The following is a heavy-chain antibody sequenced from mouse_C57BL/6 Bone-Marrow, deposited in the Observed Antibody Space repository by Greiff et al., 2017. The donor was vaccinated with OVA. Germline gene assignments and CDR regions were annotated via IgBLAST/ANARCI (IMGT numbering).Heavy chain of an antibody. CDR3: ARGRVYDYEGYFDY. J-gene: IGHJ2*01. CDR1: GYTFTSYW. D-gene: IGHD2-4*01. Sequence: VQLQQPGAELVMPGASVKLSCKASGYTFTSYWMHWVKQRPGQGLEWIGEIDPSDSYTNYNQKFKGKSTLTVDKSSSTAYMQLSSLTSEDSAVYYCARGRVYDYEGYFDYWGQGTTLTVSS. V-gene: IGHV1-69*01. CDR2: IDPSDSYT.